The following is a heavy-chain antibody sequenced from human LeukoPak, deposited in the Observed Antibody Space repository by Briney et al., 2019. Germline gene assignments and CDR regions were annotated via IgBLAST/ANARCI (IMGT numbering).Heavy chain of an antibody. D-gene: IGHD7-27*01. CDR1: GYSFSNYW. CDR2: INPGDSDT. J-gene: IGHJ4*02. Sequence: GESLKISCKGSGYSFSNYWIGWVRQMPGKGLEWMGIINPGDSDTRYSPSFQGQVTISADKSINTAYLQWSSLRASDTAIYYCARQTGDKGIDYWGQGTLVTVSS. V-gene: IGHV5-51*01. CDR3: ARQTGDKGIDY.